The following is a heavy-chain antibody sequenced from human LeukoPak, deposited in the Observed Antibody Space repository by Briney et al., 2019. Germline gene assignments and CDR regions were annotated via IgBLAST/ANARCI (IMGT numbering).Heavy chain of an antibody. D-gene: IGHD2-2*01. V-gene: IGHV1-69*05. J-gene: IGHJ4*02. Sequence: ASVKVSCKASEGTFSSYAISWVRQAPGQGLEWMGGIIPIFGTANYAQKFQGRVTITTDESTSIAYMELSSLRSEDTAVYYCARGIYCSSTSCYYTDHTIDYWGQGTLVTVSS. CDR2: IIPIFGTA. CDR3: ARGIYCSSTSCYYTDHTIDY. CDR1: EGTFSSYA.